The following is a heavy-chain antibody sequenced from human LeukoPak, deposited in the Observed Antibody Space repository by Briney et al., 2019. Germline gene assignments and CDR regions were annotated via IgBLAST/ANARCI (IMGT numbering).Heavy chain of an antibody. CDR1: GGSISSGDYY. J-gene: IGHJ5*02. CDR2: IYYSGST. CDR3: ARVKRGIAAAGSMNWFDP. Sequence: SETLSLTCTVSGGSISSGDYYWSWIRQPPGKGLEWIGYIYYSGSTNYNPSLKSRVTISVDTSKNQFSLKLTSVTAADTAVYYCARVKRGIAAAGSMNWFDPWGQGTLVTVSS. V-gene: IGHV4-61*08. D-gene: IGHD6-13*01.